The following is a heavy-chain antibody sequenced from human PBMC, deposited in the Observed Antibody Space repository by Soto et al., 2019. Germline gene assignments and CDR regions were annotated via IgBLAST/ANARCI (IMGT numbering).Heavy chain of an antibody. D-gene: IGHD3-3*01. V-gene: IGHV4-4*07. J-gene: IGHJ6*02. CDR1: GGSISSYY. CDR2: IYTSGST. Sequence: PSETLSLTFTVSGGSISSYYWSWIRQPAGKGLEWIGRIYTSGSTNYNPSLKSRVTMSVDTSKNQFSLKLSSVTAADTAVYYCARLSSYDFWSGDYYYGMDVWGQGTTVTVSS. CDR3: ARLSSYDFWSGDYYYGMDV.